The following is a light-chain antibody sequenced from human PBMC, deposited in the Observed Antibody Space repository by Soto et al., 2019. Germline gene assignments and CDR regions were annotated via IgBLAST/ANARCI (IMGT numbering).Light chain of an antibody. J-gene: IGKJ1*01. V-gene: IGKV1D-16*01. CDR3: QQYNRNTWS. Sequence: DIQMTQSPSSVSASVGDRVTITCRASQGISSWLGWYQQKPGQAPKLLIFAASSLQSGVPSRFSGSGYGTEFTLTITTLQPDDFATYFCQQYNRNTWSFGPGTKVDI. CDR2: AAS. CDR1: QGISSW.